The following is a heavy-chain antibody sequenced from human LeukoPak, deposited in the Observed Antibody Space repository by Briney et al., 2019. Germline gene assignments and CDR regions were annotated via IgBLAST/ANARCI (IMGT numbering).Heavy chain of an antibody. Sequence: SCKASGYTFTSYYMHWVRQAPGKGLEWVAVISNDGSDKYYADSVKGRFTISRDNSKSTLYLQMNSLRTEDTAVYYCARRWYFDLWGRGTLVTVSS. V-gene: IGHV3-30*04. CDR1: GYTFTSYY. CDR2: ISNDGSDK. J-gene: IGHJ2*01. CDR3: ARRWYFDL.